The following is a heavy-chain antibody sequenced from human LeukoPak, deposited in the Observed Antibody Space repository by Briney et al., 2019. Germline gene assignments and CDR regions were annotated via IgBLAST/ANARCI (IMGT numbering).Heavy chain of an antibody. Sequence: GESLKISCKGSGYSFTNYWIGWVRQMPGKGLEWMGIIYPGDSDTRYSPSFQGPVTISADKSISTAYLPWSSLRASDTAMYYCATGASKVTTDFANYWGQGTQVAVSS. CDR2: IYPGDSDT. J-gene: IGHJ4*02. D-gene: IGHD4-17*01. CDR1: GYSFTNYW. CDR3: ATGASKVTTDFANY. V-gene: IGHV5-51*01.